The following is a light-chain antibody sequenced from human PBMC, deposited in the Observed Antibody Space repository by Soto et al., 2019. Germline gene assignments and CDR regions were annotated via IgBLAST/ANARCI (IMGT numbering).Light chain of an antibody. CDR1: QSISTY. J-gene: IGKJ5*01. CDR3: QQSYRTPRT. CDR2: AAS. Sequence: DLQMTQSPSSLSASVGDRVTISCRAGQSISTYLNWYQQKPGTAPKLLIYAASNLQSGVPSRFSGSGSGTDFTLTISSLQPEDFATYYCQQSYRTPRTFGQGTRLEIK. V-gene: IGKV1-39*01.